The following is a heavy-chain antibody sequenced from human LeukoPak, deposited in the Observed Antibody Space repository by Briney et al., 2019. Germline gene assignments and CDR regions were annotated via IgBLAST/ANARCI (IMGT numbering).Heavy chain of an antibody. CDR2: ISSSSSYI. V-gene: IGHV3-21*01. D-gene: IGHD2-2*01. J-gene: IGHJ3*01. CDR1: GFIFSNYA. CDR3: ARGLDGIVVVPAATT. Sequence: GGSLRLSCAASGFIFSNYAMIWVRQAPGKGLKWVSSISSSSSYIYYADSVKGRFTISRDNAKNSLYLQMNSLRAEDTAVYYCARGLDGIVVVPAATTWGQGTMVTVSS.